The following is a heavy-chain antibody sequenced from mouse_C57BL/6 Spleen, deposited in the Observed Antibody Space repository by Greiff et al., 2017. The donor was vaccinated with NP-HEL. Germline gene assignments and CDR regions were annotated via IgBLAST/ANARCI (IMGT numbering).Heavy chain of an antibody. Sequence: EVKLMESGPGLVKPSQSLSLTCSVTGYSITSGYYWNWIRQFPGNKLEWMGYISYDGSNNYNPSLKNRISITRDTSKNQFFLKLNSVTTEDTATYYCARKGDYAPYAMDYWGQGTSVTVSS. CDR3: ARKGDYAPYAMDY. J-gene: IGHJ4*01. CDR1: GYSITSGYY. D-gene: IGHD2-4*01. CDR2: ISYDGSN. V-gene: IGHV3-6*01.